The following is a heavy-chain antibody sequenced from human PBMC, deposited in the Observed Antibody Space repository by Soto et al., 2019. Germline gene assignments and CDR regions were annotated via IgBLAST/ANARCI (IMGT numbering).Heavy chain of an antibody. D-gene: IGHD5-18*01. Sequence: ESLTISCKGSGYSVTSYWIGLVRQMPGKGLEWMGIIYPGDSDTRYSPSFQGQVTISADKSISTAYLQWSSLKASDTAMYYCARGSGYSYGYLDYWGQGTLVTVSS. CDR3: ARGSGYSYGYLDY. CDR1: GYSVTSYW. CDR2: IYPGDSDT. V-gene: IGHV5-51*01. J-gene: IGHJ4*02.